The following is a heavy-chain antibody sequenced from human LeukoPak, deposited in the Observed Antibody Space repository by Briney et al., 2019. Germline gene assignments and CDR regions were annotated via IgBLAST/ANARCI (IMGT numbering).Heavy chain of an antibody. CDR2: ISGRGAAT. D-gene: IGHD5-24*01. Sequence: GGSLRLSCAASGFTFSNYAMSWVRQAPGKGLEWVSAISGRGAATYYADSVKGRFTISRDNSKNTLFLQLSSLRAEDTAVYYCAKAGSEDGYSLHFDYWGQGALVAVSS. V-gene: IGHV3-23*01. CDR1: GFTFSNYA. CDR3: AKAGSEDGYSLHFDY. J-gene: IGHJ4*02.